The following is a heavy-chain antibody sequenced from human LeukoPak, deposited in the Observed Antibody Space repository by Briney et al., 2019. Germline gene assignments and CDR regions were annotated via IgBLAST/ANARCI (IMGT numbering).Heavy chain of an antibody. J-gene: IGHJ4*02. Sequence: GGSLRLSCEASGFIFSHYTMTWVRQAPGKGLEWVSSINGSGDATKYADSVMGRFTISRDNSKNTVSLQMNSLRAEDTAVYYCARDAFPAETFDYWGQGTLVTVSS. CDR2: INGSGDAT. CDR3: ARDAFPAETFDY. CDR1: GFIFSHYT. V-gene: IGHV3-23*01. D-gene: IGHD3-3*02.